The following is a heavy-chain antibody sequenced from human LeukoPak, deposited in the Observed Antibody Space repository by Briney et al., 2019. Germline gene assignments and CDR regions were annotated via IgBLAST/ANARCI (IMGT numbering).Heavy chain of an antibody. CDR3: ARLEYCSGGSCYGDY. Sequence: SETLSLTCTVSGGSISSYYWSWIRQPAGKGLEWIWRIHTTGSTNYNPSLRSRVTMSVDTSKNQFSLKLSSVTAADTAVYYCARLEYCSGGSCYGDYWGQGIVVTVSS. V-gene: IGHV4-4*07. D-gene: IGHD2-15*01. CDR2: IHTTGST. J-gene: IGHJ4*02. CDR1: GGSISSYY.